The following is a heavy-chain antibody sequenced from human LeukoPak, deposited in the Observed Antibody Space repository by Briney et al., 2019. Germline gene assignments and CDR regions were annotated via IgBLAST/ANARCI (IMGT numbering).Heavy chain of an antibody. CDR3: ARDEGDYGDYGFDY. Sequence: PGRSLRLSCAASGFTFSSYAMHWVRQAPGKGLEWVAVISYDGSNKYYADSVKGRFTISRDNSKNTLYLQMNSLRAEDTAVYYCARDEGDYGDYGFDYWGQGTLVTVSS. D-gene: IGHD4-17*01. CDR1: GFTFSSYA. CDR2: ISYDGSNK. V-gene: IGHV3-30-3*01. J-gene: IGHJ4*02.